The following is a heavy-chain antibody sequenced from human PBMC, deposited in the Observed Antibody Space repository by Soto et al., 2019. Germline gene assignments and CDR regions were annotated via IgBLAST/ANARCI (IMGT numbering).Heavy chain of an antibody. CDR3: ARIGTTTDYYMDV. Sequence: PSETLSLTCTVSGGSISSYYWSWIRQPPGKGLEWIGYIYYSGSTNYNPSLKSRVTISVDTSKNQFSLKLSSVTAADTAVYYCARIGTTTDYYMDVWGKGTTVTVSS. V-gene: IGHV4-59*08. D-gene: IGHD4-17*01. CDR2: IYYSGST. CDR1: GGSISSYY. J-gene: IGHJ6*03.